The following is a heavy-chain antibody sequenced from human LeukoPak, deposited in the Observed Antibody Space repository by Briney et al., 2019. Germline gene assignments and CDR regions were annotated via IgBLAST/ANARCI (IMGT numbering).Heavy chain of an antibody. J-gene: IGHJ5*01. Sequence: GGSLRLSCVVSGFTFSSYAMSWVRQAPGKGLEWVSGISGSGGSTYYADSVKGRFTISRDNTKNTLYLQMNSLRAEDTAVYYCAKDRHAPGRYCSSTSCSPFDSWGQGTLVTVSS. CDR1: GFTFSSYA. V-gene: IGHV3-23*01. D-gene: IGHD2-2*01. CDR3: AKDRHAPGRYCSSTSCSPFDS. CDR2: ISGSGGST.